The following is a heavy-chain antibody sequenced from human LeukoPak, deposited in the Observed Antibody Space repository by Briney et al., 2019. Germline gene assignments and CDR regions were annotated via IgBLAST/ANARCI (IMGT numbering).Heavy chain of an antibody. Sequence: GGSLRLSCAASGFTFSSYAMSWVRQAPGKGLEWVSAISDSGGSTYHADSVKGRFTISRDNSKNTLYLQMNSLRAEDTAVYYCAKDLGDGYNLNFDYWGQGTLVTVSS. CDR2: ISDSGGST. D-gene: IGHD5-24*01. CDR1: GFTFSSYA. CDR3: AKDLGDGYNLNFDY. J-gene: IGHJ4*02. V-gene: IGHV3-23*01.